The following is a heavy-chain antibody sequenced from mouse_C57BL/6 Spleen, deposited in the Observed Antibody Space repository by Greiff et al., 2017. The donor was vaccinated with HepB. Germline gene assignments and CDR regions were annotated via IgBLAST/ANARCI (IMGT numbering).Heavy chain of an antibody. CDR2: IYPGSGST. Sequence: QVQLQQSGAELVKPGASVKMSCKASGYTFTSYWITWVKQRPGQGLEWIGDIYPGSGSTNYNEKFKSKATLTVDTSSSTAYMQLSSLPSEDSAVYYYARPGSSTGDYWGQGTTLTVSS. CDR1: GYTFTSYW. J-gene: IGHJ2*01. V-gene: IGHV1-55*01. D-gene: IGHD1-1*01. CDR3: ARPGSSTGDY.